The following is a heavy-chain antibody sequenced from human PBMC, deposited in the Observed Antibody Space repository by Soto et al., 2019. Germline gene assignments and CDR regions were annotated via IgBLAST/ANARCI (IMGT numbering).Heavy chain of an antibody. CDR2: INSDGSST. CDR1: GFTFSSYW. V-gene: IGHV3-74*01. CDR3: ARDTNRLGYCSGGSCPDY. D-gene: IGHD2-15*01. J-gene: IGHJ4*02. Sequence: EVQLVESGGGLVQPGGSLRLSCAASGFTFSSYWMHWVRQAPGKGLVWVSRINSDGSSTSYADSVKGRFTISRDNAKKTLYLQMNSLRAEDTAVYYCARDTNRLGYCSGGSCPDYWGQGTLVTVSS.